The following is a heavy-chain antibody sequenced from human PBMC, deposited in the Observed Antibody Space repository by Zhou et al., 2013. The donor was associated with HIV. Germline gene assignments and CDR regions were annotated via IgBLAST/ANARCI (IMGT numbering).Heavy chain of an antibody. CDR1: GGTFSSYA. D-gene: IGHD1-1*01. Sequence: QVQLVQSGAEVKKPGSSVKVSCKASGGTFSSYAISWVRQAPGQGLEWMGGIIPIFGTRDYAQKFQGRVTITADGSTSTAYMELSSLRSEDTAVYYCARDSEPARVQYYYYHMGVWGKGTTVTVSS. V-gene: IGHV1-69*12. CDR3: ARDSEPARVQYYYYHMGV. J-gene: IGHJ6*03. CDR2: IIPIFGTR.